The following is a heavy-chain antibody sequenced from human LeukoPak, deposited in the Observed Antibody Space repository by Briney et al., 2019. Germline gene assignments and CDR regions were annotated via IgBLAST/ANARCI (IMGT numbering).Heavy chain of an antibody. CDR2: INHSGST. CDR1: GGSFSGYY. CDR3: ASHLYTYYDFWSGYLNWFDP. Sequence: PSETLSLTCAVYGGSFSGYYWSWIRQPPGKGLEWIGEINHSGSTNYNPSLKSRVTISVDTSRNQFSLKLSSVTAADTAVYYCASHLYTYYDFWSGYLNWFDPWGQGTLVTVSS. V-gene: IGHV4-34*01. J-gene: IGHJ5*02. D-gene: IGHD3-3*01.